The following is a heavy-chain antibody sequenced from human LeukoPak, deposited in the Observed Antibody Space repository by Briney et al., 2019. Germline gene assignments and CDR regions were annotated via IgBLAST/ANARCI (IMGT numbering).Heavy chain of an antibody. Sequence: PGGSLRLSCAASGFTFSSYSMNWVRQAPGKGLEWVSSISSSSSYIYYADSVKGRFTISRDNAKNSLYLQMNSLRAEDTAVYYCARDVGRAAAVLFDYWGQGTLVTASS. CDR2: ISSSSSYI. CDR1: GFTFSSYS. J-gene: IGHJ4*02. D-gene: IGHD6-13*01. V-gene: IGHV3-21*01. CDR3: ARDVGRAAAVLFDY.